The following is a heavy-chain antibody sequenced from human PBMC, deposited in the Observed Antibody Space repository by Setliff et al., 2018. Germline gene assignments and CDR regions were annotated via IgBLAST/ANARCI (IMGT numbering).Heavy chain of an antibody. V-gene: IGHV3-23*01. J-gene: IGHJ6*03. Sequence: PGGSLRLSCAASGFTFRSYAMSWVRQAPGKGLEWVSAISGSGGSTYYADSVKGRFTISRDNSKNTLYLQMNSLRAEDTAVYYCARDPNSGSYWNYYYYMDVWGKGTTVTVS. CDR1: GFTFRSYA. D-gene: IGHD1-26*01. CDR2: ISGSGGST. CDR3: ARDPNSGSYWNYYYYMDV.